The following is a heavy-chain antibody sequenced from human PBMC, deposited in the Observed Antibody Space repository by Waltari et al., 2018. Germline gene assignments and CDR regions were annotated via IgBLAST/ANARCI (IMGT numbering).Heavy chain of an antibody. CDR1: GYTFTSYD. V-gene: IGHV1-8*01. CDR3: ARGNYYDFWSGYMDYGMDV. Sequence: QVQLVQSGAEVKKPGASVKVSCKASGYTFTSYDINWVRQATGQGLEWMGWMNPNSGNTGYAQKFQGRVTMTRNTSISTAYMELSSLRSEDTAVYYCARGNYYDFWSGYMDYGMDVWGQGTTVTVSS. J-gene: IGHJ6*02. D-gene: IGHD3-3*01. CDR2: MNPNSGNT.